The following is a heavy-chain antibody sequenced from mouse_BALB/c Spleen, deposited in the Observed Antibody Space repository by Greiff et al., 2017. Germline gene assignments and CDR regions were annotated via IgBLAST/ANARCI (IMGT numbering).Heavy chain of an antibody. J-gene: IGHJ2*01. D-gene: IGHD1-2*01. V-gene: IGHV5-17*02. CDR2: ISSGSSTI. CDR1: GFTFSSFG. CDR3: ARSGTAGYFDY. Sequence: EVHLVESGGGLVQPGGSRKLSCAASGFTFSSFGMHWVRQAPEKGLEWVAYISSGSSTIYYADTVKGRFTISRDNPKNTLFLQMTSLRSEDTAMYYCARSGTAGYFDYWGQGTTLTVSS.